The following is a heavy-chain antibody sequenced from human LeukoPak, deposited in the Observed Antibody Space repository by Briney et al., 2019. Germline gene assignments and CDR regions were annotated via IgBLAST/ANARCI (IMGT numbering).Heavy chain of an antibody. CDR1: GYTFTSYY. D-gene: IGHD6-19*01. CDR3: ARDHKAVAGPYNWFDP. CDR2: IIPIFGTA. V-gene: IGHV1-69*13. Sequence: ASVKVSCKASGYTFTSYYMHWVRQAPGQGLEWMGGIIPIFGTANYAQKFQGRVTITADESTSTAYMELSSLRSEDTAVYYCARDHKAVAGPYNWFDPWGQGTLVTVSS. J-gene: IGHJ5*02.